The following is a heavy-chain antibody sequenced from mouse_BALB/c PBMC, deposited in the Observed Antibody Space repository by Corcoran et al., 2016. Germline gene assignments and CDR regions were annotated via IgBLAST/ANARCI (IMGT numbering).Heavy chain of an antibody. Sequence: EVQLQQSGAELVKPGASVKLSCTASGFNIKDTYMHWVKQRPEQGLEWIGRIDPANGNTKYDPKFQGKATIKSDTSSNTAYLQLSSLTSEDTAVYYCARWDWDFDVWGAGTTVTVSS. CDR2: IDPANGNT. CDR3: ARWDWDFDV. V-gene: IGHV14-3*02. CDR1: GFNIKDTY. J-gene: IGHJ1*01.